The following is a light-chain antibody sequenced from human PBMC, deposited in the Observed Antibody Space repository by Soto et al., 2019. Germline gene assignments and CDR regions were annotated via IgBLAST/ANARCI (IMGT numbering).Light chain of an antibody. CDR1: SRDVGSYDL. CDR2: EGS. V-gene: IGLV2-23*01. CDR3: CSYAGSSTYV. J-gene: IGLJ1*01. Sequence: QSVLTQPASVSGSPGQSITISCTGTSRDVGSYDLVSWYQQHPGKVPKLVIYEGSKRPSEVSNRFSGSKSGNTASLTISGLRAEDEADYYCCSYAGSSTYVFGSGTKVTVL.